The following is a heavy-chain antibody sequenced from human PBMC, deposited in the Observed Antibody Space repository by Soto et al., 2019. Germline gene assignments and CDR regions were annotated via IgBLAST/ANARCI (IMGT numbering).Heavy chain of an antibody. CDR3: ANGHQTSDC. D-gene: IGHD2-2*01. V-gene: IGHV1-18*04. Sequence: QVQLVQSGGEVKKPGASVKVSCKTSGYTFTTYSITWVRQAPGQGLERVGWINTYNGQKQYAQKSQGRLTVTAGTSSGTVYMELRSLASDDKAVYYCANGHQTSDCWGHGPMVPVSP. CDR1: GYTFTTYS. CDR2: INTYNGQK. J-gene: IGHJ4*01.